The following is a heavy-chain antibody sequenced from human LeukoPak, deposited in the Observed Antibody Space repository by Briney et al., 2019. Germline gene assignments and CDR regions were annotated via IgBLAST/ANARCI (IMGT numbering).Heavy chain of an antibody. CDR3: ARDVDWAFDS. V-gene: IGHV3-48*01. Sequence: GGSLRLSCLASGFTFSDYTMNWVRQTPGKGLEWIAYLHFSGRTTYAESVKGRFTISRDNAKDSVYLQMNRVRADDTGVYYCARDVDWAFDSWGQGTLVTVSS. D-gene: IGHD3-9*01. CDR2: LHFSGRTT. CDR1: GFTFSDYT. J-gene: IGHJ4*02.